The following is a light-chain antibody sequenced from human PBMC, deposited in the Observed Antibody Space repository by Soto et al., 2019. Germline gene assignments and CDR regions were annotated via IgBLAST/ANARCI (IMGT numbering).Light chain of an antibody. Sequence: QSVLTQPPSVSGAPGQRVTITCAGSSSNIGAGYDVHWYRQLPGTAPKLLIYGNSNRPSGVPDRLSGSRSGTSASLAITGLQAEDEADYYCQSYDSVSAWVFGGGTQLTVL. CDR3: QSYDSVSAWV. CDR1: SSNIGAGYD. CDR2: GNS. V-gene: IGLV1-40*01. J-gene: IGLJ3*02.